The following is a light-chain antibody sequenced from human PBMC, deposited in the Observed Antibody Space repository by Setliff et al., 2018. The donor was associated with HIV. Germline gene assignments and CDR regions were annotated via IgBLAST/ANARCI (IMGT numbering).Light chain of an antibody. CDR2: DAS. V-gene: IGKV1-33*01. CDR3: QQYDNLPLT. Sequence: DIQMTQSPSSLSASVGDRVTITCQASQDISNYLNWYQQKPGKAPKVLIYDASTLERGVPSRFSGSGSGTDFTFTISSLQPEDIATYYCQQYDNLPLTFGGGTKVDIK. CDR1: QDISNY. J-gene: IGKJ4*01.